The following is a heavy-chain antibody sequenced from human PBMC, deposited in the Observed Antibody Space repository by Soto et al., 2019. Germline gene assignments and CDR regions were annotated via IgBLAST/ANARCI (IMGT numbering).Heavy chain of an antibody. Sequence: PSETLSLTCTVSGGSISSSSYYWGWIRQPPGKGQERIGSIYNSGSTYYNQSLKSRVTISVDTSKNQFSLKLSSVTAADTAVYYCARQEGGYDILTGYYLQHVDYWGQGTLVTVSS. CDR3: ARQEGGYDILTGYYLQHVDY. CDR1: GGSISSSSYY. CDR2: IYNSGST. D-gene: IGHD3-9*01. V-gene: IGHV4-39*01. J-gene: IGHJ4*02.